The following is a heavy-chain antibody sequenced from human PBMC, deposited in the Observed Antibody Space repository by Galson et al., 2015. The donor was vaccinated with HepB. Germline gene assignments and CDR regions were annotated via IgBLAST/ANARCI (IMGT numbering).Heavy chain of an antibody. J-gene: IGHJ4*02. V-gene: IGHV3-21*01. D-gene: IGHD3-22*01. CDR2: ISSSSSYI. Sequence: SLRLSCAASGFTFSSYSMNWVRQAPGKGLEWVSSISSSSSYIYYADSVKGRFTISRDNDKNSLYLQMNSLRAEDTAVYYCARSYSDHYYDSSGYYPYYFDYWCQGTLVTVSS. CDR3: ARSYSDHYYDSSGYYPYYFDY. CDR1: GFTFSSYS.